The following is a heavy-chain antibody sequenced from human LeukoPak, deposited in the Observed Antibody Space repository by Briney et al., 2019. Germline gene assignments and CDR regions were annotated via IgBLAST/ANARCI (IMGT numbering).Heavy chain of an antibody. Sequence: GGSLRLSCAASVFTFSSYCMHWVRQAPGKGLEWVAVIWYDGSNKYYADSVKGRFTISRDNSKNTLYLQMNSLRAEDTAVYYCARWADYCSSTSCLPDYWGQGTLVTVSS. V-gene: IGHV3-33*01. J-gene: IGHJ4*02. CDR3: ARWADYCSSTSCLPDY. D-gene: IGHD2-2*01. CDR2: IWYDGSNK. CDR1: VFTFSSYC.